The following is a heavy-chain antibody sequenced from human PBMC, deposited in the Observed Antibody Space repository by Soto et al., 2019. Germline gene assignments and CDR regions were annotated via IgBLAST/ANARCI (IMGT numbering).Heavy chain of an antibody. D-gene: IGHD4-17*01. J-gene: IGHJ6*03. CDR3: AKDANYGDYYYYYMDV. Sequence: EVQLLESGGGLVQPGGSLRLSCAASGFTFSSYAMSWVRQAPGKGLEWVSAISGSGGSTYYADSVKGRFTISRDNSKNTLYLQMNSLRAEDTAVYYCAKDANYGDYYYYYMDVWGKGTTVTVSS. CDR1: GFTFSSYA. CDR2: ISGSGGST. V-gene: IGHV3-23*01.